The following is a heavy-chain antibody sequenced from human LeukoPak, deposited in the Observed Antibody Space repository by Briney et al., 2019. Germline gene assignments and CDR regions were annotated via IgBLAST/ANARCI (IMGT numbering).Heavy chain of an antibody. Sequence: ASVKVSCKASGYTFTSYDINWVRQATGQGLEWMGWMNPNSGNTGYAQKFQGRVTMTRNTSISTAYMELRSLRSDDTAVYYCARGAAAAPGYYWGQGTLVTVSS. CDR3: ARGAAAAPGYY. V-gene: IGHV1-8*01. D-gene: IGHD6-13*01. CDR2: MNPNSGNT. J-gene: IGHJ4*02. CDR1: GYTFTSYD.